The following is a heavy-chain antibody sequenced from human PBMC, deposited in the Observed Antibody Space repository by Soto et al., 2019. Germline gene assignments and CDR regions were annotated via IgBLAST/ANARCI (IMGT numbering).Heavy chain of an antibody. J-gene: IGHJ6*02. D-gene: IGHD1-26*01. CDR1: GGSFSGYY. CDR3: AREGVGVHYYYYGMDV. Sequence: SETLSLTCAVYGGSFSGYYWSWIRQPPGKGLEWIGEINHSGSTNYNPSLKSRVTISVDTSKNQFSLKLSSVTAADTAVYYCAREGVGVHYYYYGMDVWGQGTTVTVSS. V-gene: IGHV4-34*01. CDR2: INHSGST.